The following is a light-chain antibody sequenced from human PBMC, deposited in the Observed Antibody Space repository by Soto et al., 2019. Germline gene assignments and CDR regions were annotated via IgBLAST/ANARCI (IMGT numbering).Light chain of an antibody. CDR1: TGTVTSGYY. CDR2: SIS. CDR3: LLYYGGAWV. J-gene: IGLJ3*02. V-gene: IGLV7-43*01. Sequence: QAVVTQEPSLTVSPGGTATLTCASSTGTVTSGYYPNWFQQKPGQAPRALIYSISNKHSWTPARFSGSLLGGKAALTLSGVQSEDEAEYYCLLYYGGAWVFGGGTKLTVL.